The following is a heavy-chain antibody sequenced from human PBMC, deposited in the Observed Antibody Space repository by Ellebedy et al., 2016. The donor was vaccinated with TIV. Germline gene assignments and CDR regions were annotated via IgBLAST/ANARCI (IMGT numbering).Heavy chain of an antibody. J-gene: IGHJ5*02. D-gene: IGHD6-25*01. CDR1: GFTFSDYY. CDR2: ISGNTKYI. CDR3: ARPGGQSSDRKGS. Sequence: GESLKISCAASGFTFSDYYMSWIRQAPGKGLEWVSSISGNTKYIYYADSVKGRFTISRDNARNSLYLEMKSLRAEDTGVYYCARPGGQSSDRKGSWGQGTMVTVSS. V-gene: IGHV3-11*06.